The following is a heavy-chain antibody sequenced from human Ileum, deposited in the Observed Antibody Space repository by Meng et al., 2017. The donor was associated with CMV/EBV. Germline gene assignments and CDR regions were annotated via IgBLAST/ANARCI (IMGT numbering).Heavy chain of an antibody. CDR1: GGSFSGYY. CDR2: INHSGST. D-gene: IGHD4-23*01. CDR3: ARARGTLKSGNLDY. Sequence: SETLSLTCAVYGGSFSGYYWSWIRQPPGKGLEWIGEINHSGSTNYNPSLKSRVTISVDTSKNPFSLKLSSVTAADTAVYYCARARGTLKSGNLDYWGQGTLVTVSS. J-gene: IGHJ4*02. V-gene: IGHV4-34*01.